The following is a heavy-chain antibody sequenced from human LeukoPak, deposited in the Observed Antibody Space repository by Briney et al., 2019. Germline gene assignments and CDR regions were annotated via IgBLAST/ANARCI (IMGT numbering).Heavy chain of an antibody. CDR2: IDKKDKGYATAT. V-gene: IGHV3-73*01. CDR3: TRDSGTYNWFDP. J-gene: IGHJ5*02. CDR1: GFTFSGSA. D-gene: IGHD1-26*01. Sequence: PGGSLRLPCAASGFTFSGSAIHWVRQSSGKGLEWVGQIDKKDKGYATATAYAASVKGRFTISRDDSINTAYLQMKSPKTEDTALYYCTRDSGTYNWFDPWGQGTLVTVSS.